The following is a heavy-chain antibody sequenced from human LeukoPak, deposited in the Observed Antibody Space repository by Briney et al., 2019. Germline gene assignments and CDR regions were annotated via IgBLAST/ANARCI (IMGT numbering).Heavy chain of an antibody. D-gene: IGHD2-15*01. J-gene: IGHJ4*02. CDR2: INPADSVT. Sequence: GESLKISCEASGYSFSSHGIVWVRQMPGKDLEWMGIINPADSVTIYSPSFQGQVTISADKSITTAYLQWSSLKASDTAMYYCARRYCSGGTCYYFDYWGQGALVTVSS. CDR1: GYSFSSHG. CDR3: ARRYCSGGTCYYFDY. V-gene: IGHV5-51*01.